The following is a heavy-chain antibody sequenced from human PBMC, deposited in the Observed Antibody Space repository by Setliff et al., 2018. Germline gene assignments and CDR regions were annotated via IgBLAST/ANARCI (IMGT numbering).Heavy chain of an antibody. CDR3: ARVGRRVAPDTVRRRYSDL. D-gene: IGHD3-3*01. J-gene: IGHJ2*01. CDR2: FNHSGST. CDR1: GGSMTYYY. V-gene: IGHV4-34*01. Sequence: PSETLSLTCTVSGGSMTYYYWSWIRQPPGKGLEWIGEFNHSGSTKYNPSLKSRVTISVDTSKNQFSLKLNSVTAADTAVYYCARVGRRVAPDTVRRRYSDLWGRGTLVTVSS.